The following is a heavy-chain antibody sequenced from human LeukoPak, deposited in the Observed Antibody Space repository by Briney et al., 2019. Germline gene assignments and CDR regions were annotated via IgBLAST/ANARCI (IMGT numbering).Heavy chain of an antibody. CDR2: INTDGTST. D-gene: IGHD6-19*01. J-gene: IGHJ6*03. Sequence: GGSLRLSCAASGFTFSTHWMHWVRQAPGKGLVWVLRINTDGTSTSYADSVKGRFTISRDNAKNTLYLQMNSLRGEDTAVYYCARDPAYSSGYMDVWGKGTTVTVSS. V-gene: IGHV3-74*01. CDR3: ARDPAYSSGYMDV. CDR1: GFTFSTHW.